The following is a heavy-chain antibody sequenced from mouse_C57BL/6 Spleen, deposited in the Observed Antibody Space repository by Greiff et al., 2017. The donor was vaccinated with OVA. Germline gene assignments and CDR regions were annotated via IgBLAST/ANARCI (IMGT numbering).Heavy chain of an antibody. CDR2: INPSTGGT. J-gene: IGHJ4*01. Sequence: VQLQQSGPELVKPGASVKISCKASGYSFTGYYMNWVKQSPEKSLEWIGEINPSTGGTTYNQKFKAKATLTVDKSSSTAYMQLKSLTAEDSAVYYCARVPYYDGSSYVLFYAMDYWGQGTSVTVSS. V-gene: IGHV1-42*01. D-gene: IGHD1-1*01. CDR3: ARVPYYDGSSYVLFYAMDY. CDR1: GYSFTGYY.